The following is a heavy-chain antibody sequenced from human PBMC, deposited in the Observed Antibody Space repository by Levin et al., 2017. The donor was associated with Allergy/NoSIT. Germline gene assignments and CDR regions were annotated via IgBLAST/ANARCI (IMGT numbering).Heavy chain of an antibody. CDR2: IKQDGSEK. Sequence: QSGESLKISCAASGFTFSSYWMSWVRQAPGKGLEWVANIKQDGSEKYYVDSVKGRFTVSRDNAENSLYLQMNSLRAEDTAVYYCARGGYNYGFPGGYWGQGTLVTVSS. J-gene: IGHJ4*02. CDR3: ARGGYNYGFPGGY. V-gene: IGHV3-7*04. D-gene: IGHD5-18*01. CDR1: GFTFSSYW.